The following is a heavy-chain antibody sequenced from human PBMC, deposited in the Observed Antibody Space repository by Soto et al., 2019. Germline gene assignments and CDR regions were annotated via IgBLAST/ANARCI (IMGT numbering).Heavy chain of an antibody. CDR3: ARRDTVAVAGNWCDP. J-gene: IGHJ5*02. V-gene: IGHV4-4*02. D-gene: IGHD6-19*01. Sequence: SETLSLTCAVSGGSISSSNWWSWVRQPPGKGLEWIGEIYHSGSTNYNPSLKSRVTISVDKSKHQFSLKLSSVAAADTAVYYCARRDTVAVAGNWCDPWGQATLVTVS. CDR2: IYHSGST. CDR1: GGSISSSNW.